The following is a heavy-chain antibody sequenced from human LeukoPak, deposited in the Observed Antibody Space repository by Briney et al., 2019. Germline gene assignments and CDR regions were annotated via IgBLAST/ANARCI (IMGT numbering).Heavy chain of an antibody. V-gene: IGHV3-33*06. D-gene: IGHD2-2*01. CDR1: GFTFSSYG. CDR2: IWYDGSNK. Sequence: GRSLRLSCAASGFTFSSYGMHWVRQAPGKGLEWVAVIWYDGSNKYYADSVKGRFTISRDNSKNTLYLQMNSLRAEDTAVYYCAKSRVVPAPLDYWGQGTLVTVSS. J-gene: IGHJ4*02. CDR3: AKSRVVPAPLDY.